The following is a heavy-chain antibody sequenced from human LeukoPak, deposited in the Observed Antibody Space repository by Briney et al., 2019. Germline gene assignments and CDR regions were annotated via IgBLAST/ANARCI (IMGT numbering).Heavy chain of an antibody. V-gene: IGHV1-18*01. D-gene: IGHD3-10*01. CDR2: ISAYNGNT. Sequence: APVKVSCKASGYTFTSYGISWVRQAPGQGLEWMGWISAYNGNTNYAQKLQGRVTMTTDTSTSTAYMELRSLRSDDTAVYYCARAVLWFGEFYYMDVWGKGTTVTVSS. CDR3: ARAVLWFGEFYYMDV. J-gene: IGHJ6*03. CDR1: GYTFTSYG.